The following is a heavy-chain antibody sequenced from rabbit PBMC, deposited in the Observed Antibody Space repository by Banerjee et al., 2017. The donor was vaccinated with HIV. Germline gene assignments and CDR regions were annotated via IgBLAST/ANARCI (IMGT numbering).Heavy chain of an antibody. D-gene: IGHD4-1*01. Sequence: QEQLEESGGDLVKPGASLTLTCKASGFDLSSAYDMCWVRQAPGKGLEWIGCINTSSGNTVYATWAKGRFTISKTSWTTVTLQMTSLTAADTATYFCARDLAGVIGGNFDLWGPGTL. CDR1: GFDLSSAYD. CDR3: ARDLAGVIGGNFDL. J-gene: IGHJ4*01. V-gene: IGHV1S45*01. CDR2: INTSSGNT.